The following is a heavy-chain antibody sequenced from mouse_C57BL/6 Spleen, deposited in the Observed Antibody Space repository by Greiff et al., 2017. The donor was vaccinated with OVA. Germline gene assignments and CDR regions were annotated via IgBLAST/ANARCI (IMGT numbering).Heavy chain of an antibody. V-gene: IGHV1-15*01. J-gene: IGHJ3*01. CDR1: GYTFTDYE. D-gene: IGHD2-4*01. CDR3: TTDDYDGFAY. CDR2: IDPETGGT. Sequence: QVQLKQSGAELVRPGASVTLSCKASGYTFTDYEMHWVKQTPVHGLEWIGAIDPETGGTAYNQKFKGKAILTADKSSSTAYMELRSLTSEDSAVYYCTTDDYDGFAYWGQGTLVTVSA.